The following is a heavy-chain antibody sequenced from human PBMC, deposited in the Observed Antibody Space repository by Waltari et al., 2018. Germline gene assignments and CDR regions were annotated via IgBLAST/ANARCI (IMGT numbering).Heavy chain of an antibody. CDR2: INPNSGGT. CDR3: ARSWNYGYYYYGMDV. D-gene: IGHD1-7*01. Sequence: QVQLVQSGAEVKKPGASVKVSCKASGYSFPGYYMHWVRQAPGQGLEWRGWINPNSGGTNYAQKFQGRVTMTRDTSISTAYMELSRLRSDDTAVYYCARSWNYGYYYYGMDVWGQGTTVTVS. J-gene: IGHJ6*02. V-gene: IGHV1-2*02. CDR1: GYSFPGYY.